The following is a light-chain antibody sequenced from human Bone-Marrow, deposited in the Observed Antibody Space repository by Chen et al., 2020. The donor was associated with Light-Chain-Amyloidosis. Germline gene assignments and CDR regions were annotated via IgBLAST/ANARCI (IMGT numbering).Light chain of an antibody. CDR2: DTT. V-gene: IGLV7-46*01. CDR3: LLCYSGPWV. Sequence: QAVVTQEPSLTVSPGGTVTLTCGSSNGTVTSGHYPHWLQQKPGQAPMTLNYDTTNKHSWTPARFSGSLLGGNAALTLSVAQPEDEAGYYCLLCYSGPWVFGGGTKLTVL. J-gene: IGLJ3*02. CDR1: NGTVTSGHY.